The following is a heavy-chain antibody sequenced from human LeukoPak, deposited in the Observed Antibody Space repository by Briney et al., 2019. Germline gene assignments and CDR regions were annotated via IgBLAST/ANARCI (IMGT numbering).Heavy chain of an antibody. D-gene: IGHD3-10*01. V-gene: IGHV1-46*01. Sequence: GASVKVSCKASGYTFTSYYMHWVRQALGQGLEWMGIINPSGGSTSYAQKFQGRVTMTRDTSTSTVYVELSSLRSEDTAVYYCARAPRDTMVRGVYYYYGMDVWGQGTTVTVSS. CDR2: INPSGGST. J-gene: IGHJ6*02. CDR3: ARAPRDTMVRGVYYYYGMDV. CDR1: GYTFTSYY.